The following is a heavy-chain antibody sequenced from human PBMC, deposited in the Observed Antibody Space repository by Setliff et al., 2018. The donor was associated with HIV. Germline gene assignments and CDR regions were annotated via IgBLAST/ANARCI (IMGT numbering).Heavy chain of an antibody. CDR2: ISAYNGNT. Sequence: GASVKVSCKASGYTFTNYGISWVRQAPGQGLEWMGWISAYNGNTNYAQKLQGRVTLTTDTSTSTAYMELRSLRSDDTAVYYWARFGDYDDSSGYITDYWGQGTLVTVSS. CDR1: GYTFTNYG. V-gene: IGHV1-18*01. J-gene: IGHJ4*02. D-gene: IGHD3-22*01. CDR3: ARFGDYDDSSGYITDY.